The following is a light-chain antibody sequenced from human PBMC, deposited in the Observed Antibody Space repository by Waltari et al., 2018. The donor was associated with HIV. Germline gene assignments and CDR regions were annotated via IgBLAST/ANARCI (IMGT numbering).Light chain of an antibody. V-gene: IGLV2-8*01. CDR1: NFDLGGFNY. J-gene: IGLJ2*01. CDR2: EVK. Sequence: QSALTQPPSASGSPGQSVTISCTGTNFDLGGFNYVSWYQKHPDKAPRLIMFEVKRRPSGVPDRFAGSISGNTASLTVSGLQAEDEADYFCSSYRGDSRVLFGGGTKLTVL. CDR3: SSYRGDSRVL.